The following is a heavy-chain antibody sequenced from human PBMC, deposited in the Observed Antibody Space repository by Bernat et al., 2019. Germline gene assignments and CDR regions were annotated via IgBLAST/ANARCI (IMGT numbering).Heavy chain of an antibody. CDR3: ETDIDNVVEVAALGGFDY. CDR2: ISGDGGST. D-gene: IGHD2-15*01. CDR1: GFTFDGYA. V-gene: IGHV3-43*02. J-gene: IGHJ4*02. Sequence: EVQLVESGGGVVQPGGSLRLSCAASGFTFDGYAMHWVRQAPGKGLEWVSLISGDGGSTYYADSVKGRFTISRDNSKNSLYLQMNSLRTEDTALYYCETDIDNVVEVAALGGFDYWGQGTLVTVSS.